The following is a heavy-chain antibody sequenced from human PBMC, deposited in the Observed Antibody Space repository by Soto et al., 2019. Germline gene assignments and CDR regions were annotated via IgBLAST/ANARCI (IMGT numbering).Heavy chain of an antibody. Sequence: ASATLSLTCTVSGGSISSGDYYWSWIRQPPGKGLEWIGYIYYSGSTYYNPSLKSRVTISVDTSKNQFSLKLSSVTAADTAVYYCARGEYYYGMDVWGQGTTVTVSS. CDR1: GGSISSGDYY. CDR2: IYYSGST. V-gene: IGHV4-30-4*01. CDR3: ARGEYYYGMDV. D-gene: IGHD1-26*01. J-gene: IGHJ6*02.